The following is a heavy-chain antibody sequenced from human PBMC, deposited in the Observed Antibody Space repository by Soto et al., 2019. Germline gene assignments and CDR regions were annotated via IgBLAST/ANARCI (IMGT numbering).Heavy chain of an antibody. Sequence: SETLSLTGAVYGGSFSGYYWSWIRQPPGKGLEWIGEINHSGSTNYNPSLKSRVTISVDTSKNQFSLKLSSVTAADTAVYYCASTHIVVVTDAFDIWGQGTMVTVSS. CDR2: INHSGST. D-gene: IGHD2-21*02. CDR3: ASTHIVVVTDAFDI. CDR1: GGSFSGYY. J-gene: IGHJ3*02. V-gene: IGHV4-34*01.